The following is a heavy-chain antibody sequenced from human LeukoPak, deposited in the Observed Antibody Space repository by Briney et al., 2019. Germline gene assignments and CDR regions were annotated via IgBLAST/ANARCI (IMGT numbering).Heavy chain of an antibody. D-gene: IGHD1-26*01. Sequence: SETLSLTCTVSGGSISSYYWNWIRRPPGKGLEWIGYIYYNGNTNYSPSLKSRVTMSVDTSKNLFSLKVSSVTAADTAVYYCARGRSNYYGMDVWGQGTTVNVSS. J-gene: IGHJ6*02. CDR3: ARGRSNYYGMDV. V-gene: IGHV4-59*01. CDR2: IYYNGNT. CDR1: GGSISSYY.